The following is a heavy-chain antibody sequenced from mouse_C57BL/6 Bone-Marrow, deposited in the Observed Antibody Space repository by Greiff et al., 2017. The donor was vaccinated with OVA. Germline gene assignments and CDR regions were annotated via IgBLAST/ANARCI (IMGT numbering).Heavy chain of an antibody. CDR1: GFTFSDYG. Sequence: DVHLVESGGGLVKPGGSLKLSCAASGFTFSDYGMHWVRQAPEKGLEWVAYISSGSSTIYYADTVKGRFTISRDNAKNTLFLQMTSLRSEDTAMYYCARPVYDGYYDWYFDVWGTGTTVTVSS. J-gene: IGHJ1*03. V-gene: IGHV5-17*01. CDR3: ARPVYDGYYDWYFDV. D-gene: IGHD2-3*01. CDR2: ISSGSSTI.